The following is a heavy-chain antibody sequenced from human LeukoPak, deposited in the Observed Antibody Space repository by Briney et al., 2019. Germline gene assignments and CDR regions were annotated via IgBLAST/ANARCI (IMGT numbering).Heavy chain of an antibody. CDR1: VFTFTVYA. CDR3: ARGLNSVSYYFEY. D-gene: IGHD2/OR15-2a*01. Sequence: GSLCLSCELSVFTFTVYAVGWVREAPGGGGGWGSSICGSGAPLYDGSVKGRFTISRDNSQNGLYLQMNSLRAADTAVYYCARGLNSVSYYFEYWGQGTMVTVSS. J-gene: IGHJ4*02. V-gene: IGHV3-23*01. CDR2: ICGSGAP.